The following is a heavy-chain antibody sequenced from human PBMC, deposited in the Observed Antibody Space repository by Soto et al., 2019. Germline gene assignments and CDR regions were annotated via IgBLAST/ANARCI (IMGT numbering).Heavy chain of an antibody. J-gene: IGHJ6*02. V-gene: IGHV1-69*13. CDR2: IIPIFGTA. CDR1: GGTLSSYA. D-gene: IGHD2-2*01. Sequence: SVKVSCKAPGGTLSSYAISWVRQAPGQGLEWMGGIIPIFGTANYAQKFQGRVTITADESTSTAYMELSSLRSEDTAVYYCARDRAIVVVPAAMGYYGMDVWGQGTTVTVSS. CDR3: ARDRAIVVVPAAMGYYGMDV.